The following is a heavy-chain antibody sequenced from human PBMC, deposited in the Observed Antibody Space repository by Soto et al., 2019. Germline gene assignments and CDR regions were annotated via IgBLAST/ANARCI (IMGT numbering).Heavy chain of an antibody. CDR1: GGSISSSSYY. D-gene: IGHD3-10*01. V-gene: IGHV4-39*01. CDR2: VYYDGPT. Sequence: QLQLQESGPGLVKPSETLSLMCSVSGGSISSSSYYWGWIRQPPGKGLEWIASVYYDGPTYYNPTLTSRVTISADTSTNQFSLRLTSVTAVDTPVYYCSISHSRWPIHYKRLLGHYWGQGTLVTVSS. J-gene: IGHJ4*02. CDR3: SISHSRWPIHYKRLLGHY.